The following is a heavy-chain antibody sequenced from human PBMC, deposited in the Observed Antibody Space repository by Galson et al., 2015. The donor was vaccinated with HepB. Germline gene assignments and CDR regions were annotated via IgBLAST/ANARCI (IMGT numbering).Heavy chain of an antibody. Sequence: LTCTVSGGSISSGDYYWSWIRQHPGKGLEWVGYIYYSGTTYYNPSLKSRVTLSVDTPKNQFSLKLSSVTAADTAVYYCARVIIQAPYYTYYMDVWGKGTTVTVSS. CDR3: ARVIIQAPYYTYYMDV. V-gene: IGHV4-31*03. CDR1: GGSISSGDYY. D-gene: IGHD3-16*02. J-gene: IGHJ6*03. CDR2: IYYSGTT.